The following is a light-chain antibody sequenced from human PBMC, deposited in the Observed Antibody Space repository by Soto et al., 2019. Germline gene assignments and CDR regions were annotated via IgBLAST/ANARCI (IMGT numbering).Light chain of an antibody. Sequence: EIVLTQSPATLSLSPGETATLSCGASHSVSTTDLAWYQQKPGQPPRLLIYGTSNRATGIPARFRGSGSGTDFTLTIISLDPEDFAVYYCQHYESSVWTFGQGTKVVFK. CDR1: HSVSTTD. CDR2: GTS. V-gene: IGKV3-20*01. CDR3: QHYESSVWT. J-gene: IGKJ1*01.